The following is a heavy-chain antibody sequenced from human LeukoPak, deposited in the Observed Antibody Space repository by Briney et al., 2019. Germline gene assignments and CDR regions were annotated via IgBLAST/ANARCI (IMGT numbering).Heavy chain of an antibody. D-gene: IGHD6-13*01. Sequence: SETLSLTCAVYGGSFSGYYWSWIRQPPGKGLEWIGEINHSGSTNYNPSLKSRVTISVDTSKNQFSLKLSSVTAADTAVYYCARGEGSSSWYLYFDYWGQGTLVTVSS. CDR1: GGSFSGYY. V-gene: IGHV4-34*01. J-gene: IGHJ4*02. CDR3: ARGEGSSSWYLYFDY. CDR2: INHSGST.